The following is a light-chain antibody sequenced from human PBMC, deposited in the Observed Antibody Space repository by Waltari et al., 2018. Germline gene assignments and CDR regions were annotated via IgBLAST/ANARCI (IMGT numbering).Light chain of an antibody. J-gene: IGKJ1*01. V-gene: IGKV4-1*01. CDR3: QQYYAAPWT. CDR2: WAS. CDR1: QSVLYSSNNNNY. Sequence: DIVMTPSPDSLAVSLGERATIHCKSSQSVLYSSNNNNYLSWFQQKPGQPPKLLFYWASTRESGVPDRFSGSGSGTDFTLTISSLQAEDVAVYYCQQYYAAPWTFGQGTMVEIK.